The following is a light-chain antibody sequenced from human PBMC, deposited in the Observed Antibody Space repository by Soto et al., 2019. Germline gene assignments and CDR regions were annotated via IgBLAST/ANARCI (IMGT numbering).Light chain of an antibody. Sequence: DIQMSQSPCSLSASVGDRVTITCRASQSIGRFLNWYQQKPGKAPKLLIYAAYNLQSGVPSRFSGSGSGTDFTLTISCLQSEDFATYYCQQYYSYPRTFGQGTKVDIK. CDR2: AAY. CDR3: QQYYSYPRT. CDR1: QSIGRF. V-gene: IGKV1-39*01. J-gene: IGKJ1*01.